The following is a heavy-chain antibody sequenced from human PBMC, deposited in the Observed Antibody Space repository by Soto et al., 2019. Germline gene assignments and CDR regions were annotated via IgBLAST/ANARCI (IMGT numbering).Heavy chain of an antibody. CDR1: GYTFTGYY. V-gene: IGHV1-2*02. J-gene: IGHJ2*01. Sequence: QVQLVQSGAEVKKPGASVKVSCKASGYTFTGYYMHWVRQAPGQGLEWMGWINPNSGGTNYAQKFQGRVTMTRDTSSSTDYMELSRLRSDDTAVYYCARISRVWLHGGWYFDLWGRGTLVTVSS. D-gene: IGHD5-12*01. CDR3: ARISRVWLHGGWYFDL. CDR2: INPNSGGT.